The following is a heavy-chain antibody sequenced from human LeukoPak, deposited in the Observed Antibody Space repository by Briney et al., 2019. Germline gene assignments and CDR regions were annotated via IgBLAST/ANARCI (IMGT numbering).Heavy chain of an antibody. CDR1: GGSFSGYY. J-gene: IGHJ4*02. Sequence: SETLSLTCAVYGGSFSGYYWSWIRQPPGKGLEWIGEINHSGSTNYNPSLKSRVTMSVDTSKNQFSLKLSSVTAADTAVYYCARDQAVALFDYWGQGTLVTVSS. CDR2: INHSGST. V-gene: IGHV4-34*01. CDR3: ARDQAVALFDY. D-gene: IGHD6-19*01.